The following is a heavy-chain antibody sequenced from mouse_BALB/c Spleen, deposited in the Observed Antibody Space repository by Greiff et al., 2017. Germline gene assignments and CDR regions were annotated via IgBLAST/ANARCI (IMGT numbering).Heavy chain of an antibody. D-gene: IGHD1-1*01. CDR1: GFNIKDTY. CDR3: AREGALITTVEGFAD. V-gene: IGHV14-3*02. Sequence: EVKLQESGAELVKPGASVKLSCTASGFNIKDTYMHWVKQRPEQGLEWIGRIDPANGNTKYDPKFQGKATITADTSSNTAYLQLSSLTSEDTAVYYCAREGALITTVEGFADWGQGTLVTVSA. J-gene: IGHJ3*01. CDR2: IDPANGNT.